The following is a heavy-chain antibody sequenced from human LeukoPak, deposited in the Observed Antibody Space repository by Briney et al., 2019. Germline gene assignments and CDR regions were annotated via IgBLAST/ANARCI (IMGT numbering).Heavy chain of an antibody. CDR3: AKDRYGDYEAPFHYYMDA. CDR2: INPNSGVT. J-gene: IGHJ6*03. D-gene: IGHD5-12*01. V-gene: IGHV1-2*02. Sequence: ASVKVSCKASGYTFSGFYIHWVRQAPGQGLEWMGWINPNSGVTNYAQKLQGRVTITRDTSIDTAYMQLSRLRSDDTDVYYCAKDRYGDYEAPFHYYMDAWGRGTTVTVSS. CDR1: GYTFSGFY.